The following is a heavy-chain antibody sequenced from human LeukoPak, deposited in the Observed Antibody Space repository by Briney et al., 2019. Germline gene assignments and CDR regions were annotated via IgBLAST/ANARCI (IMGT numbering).Heavy chain of an antibody. D-gene: IGHD1-14*01. CDR1: GGSLSSYF. V-gene: IGHV4-59*08. J-gene: IGHJ4*02. CDR2: ISYSGST. CDR3: ARRSPPDHYYFDY. Sequence: PSETLSLTCTVSGGSLSSYFWGWIRQPPPKGLEWIGYISYSGSTNYSPSLTIRVTITVDTSQNQFSLRLTSVTAADTAVYYCARRSPPDHYYFDYWGQGTLVTVSS.